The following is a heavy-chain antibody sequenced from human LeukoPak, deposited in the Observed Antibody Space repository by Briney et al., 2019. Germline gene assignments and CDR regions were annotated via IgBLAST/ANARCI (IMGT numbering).Heavy chain of an antibody. J-gene: IGHJ3*02. CDR2: IYTSGST. V-gene: IGHV4-61*02. D-gene: IGHD2-2*02. CDR3: AGEGILVVPAAIPQDAFDI. CDR1: GGSISSGDYY. Sequence: SETLSLTCTVSGGSISSGDYYWSWIRQPAGKGLEWIGRIYTSGSTNYNPSLKSRVTISVDTSKNQFSLKLSSVTAADTAVYYCAGEGILVVPAAIPQDAFDIWGQGTMVTVSS.